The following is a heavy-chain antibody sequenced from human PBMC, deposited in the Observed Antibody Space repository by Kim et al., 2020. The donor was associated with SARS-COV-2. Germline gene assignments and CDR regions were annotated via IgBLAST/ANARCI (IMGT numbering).Heavy chain of an antibody. CDR2: ISSSSSTI. CDR1: GFTFSSYS. J-gene: IGHJ6*02. CDR3: ARDRSPVFRLARYYYGMAL. Sequence: GGSLRLSCAASGFTFSSYSMNWVRQAPGKGLEWVSYISSSSSTIYYADSVKGRFTISRDNAKNTLYLQMNSLRDEDTAVYYCARDRSPVFRLARYYYGMALWGQGTTVTVSS. V-gene: IGHV3-48*02.